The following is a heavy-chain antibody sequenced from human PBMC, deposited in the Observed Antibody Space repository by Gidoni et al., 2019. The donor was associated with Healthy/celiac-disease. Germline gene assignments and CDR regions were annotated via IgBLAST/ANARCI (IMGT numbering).Heavy chain of an antibody. CDR2: IKQDGSEK. V-gene: IGHV3-7*01. CDR3: ARDQRDDILTGHREEPYFDY. D-gene: IGHD3-9*01. J-gene: IGHJ4*02. CDR1: GFTFSSYW. Sequence: EVQLVESGGGLVQPGGSLRLSCAASGFTFSSYWMSWVRQAPGKGLEWVANIKQDGSEKYYVDSVKGRFTISRDNAKNSLYLQMNSLRAEDTAVYYCARDQRDDILTGHREEPYFDYWGQGTLVTVSS.